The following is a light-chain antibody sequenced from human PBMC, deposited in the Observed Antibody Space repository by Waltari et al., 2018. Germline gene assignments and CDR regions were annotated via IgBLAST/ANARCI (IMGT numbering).Light chain of an antibody. Sequence: LTQPHSVSESPGKTVTISCTRSSGSIASNYVQGYQQRPGSSPTTVIYEDNQRPSGVPDRFSGSIDSSSNSASLTISGLKTEDEADYYCQSYDSSNFWVFGGGTKLTVL. J-gene: IGLJ3*02. CDR3: QSYDSSNFWV. CDR2: EDN. V-gene: IGLV6-57*01. CDR1: SGSIASNY.